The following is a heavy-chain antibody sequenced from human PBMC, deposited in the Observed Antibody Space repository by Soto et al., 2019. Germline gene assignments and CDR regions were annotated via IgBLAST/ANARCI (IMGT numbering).Heavy chain of an antibody. CDR3: ARIQDDYSNHNWFDP. CDR2: IYYSGST. J-gene: IGHJ5*02. CDR1: GGSISSSSYY. D-gene: IGHD4-4*01. Sequence: SETLSLTCTVSGGSISSSSYYWGWIRQPPGKGLEWIGSIYYSGSTYYNPSLKSRVTISVDTSKNQFSLKLSSVTAADTAVYYCARIQDDYSNHNWFDPWGQGTLVTVSS. V-gene: IGHV4-39*07.